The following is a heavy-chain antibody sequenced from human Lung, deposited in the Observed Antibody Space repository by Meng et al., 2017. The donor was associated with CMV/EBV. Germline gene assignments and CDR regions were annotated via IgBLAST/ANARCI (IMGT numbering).Heavy chain of an antibody. CDR1: GFTFSSYA. CDR3: AREGVVPAAMRSAFDI. Sequence: GESLKISCAASGFTFSSYAMHWVRQAPGKGLEWVAVISYDGSNKYYADSVKGRFTISRDNSKNTLYLQMNSLRAEDTAVYHCAREGVVPAAMRSAFDIWGQGTMVXVSS. D-gene: IGHD2-2*01. CDR2: ISYDGSNK. J-gene: IGHJ3*02. V-gene: IGHV3-30-3*01.